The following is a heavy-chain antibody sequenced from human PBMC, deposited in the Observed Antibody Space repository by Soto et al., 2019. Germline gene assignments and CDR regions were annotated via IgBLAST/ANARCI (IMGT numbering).Heavy chain of an antibody. CDR2: ISYDGSNK. Sequence: GGSLRLSCAASGFTFSSYAMHCVRQAPGKGLEWVAVISYDGSNKYYADSVKGRFTISRDNSKNTLYLQMNSLRAEDTAVYYCARDRFTETGNKYFQHWGQGTLVTVSS. J-gene: IGHJ1*01. V-gene: IGHV3-30-3*01. CDR3: ARDRFTETGNKYFQH. D-gene: IGHD3-16*02. CDR1: GFTFSSYA.